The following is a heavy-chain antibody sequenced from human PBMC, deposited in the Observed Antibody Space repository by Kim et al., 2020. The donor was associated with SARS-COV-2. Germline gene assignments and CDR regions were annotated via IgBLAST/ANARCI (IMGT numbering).Heavy chain of an antibody. D-gene: IGHD2-2*01. J-gene: IGHJ4*02. V-gene: IGHV4-39*07. Sequence: YNPSLKSRVTISVDTSKNQFSLKLSSVTAADTAVYYCARDGVVVPAADVVWGQGTLVTVSS. CDR3: ARDGVVVPAADVV.